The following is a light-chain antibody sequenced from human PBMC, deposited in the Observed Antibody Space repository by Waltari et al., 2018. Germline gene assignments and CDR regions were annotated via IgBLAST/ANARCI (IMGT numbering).Light chain of an antibody. V-gene: IGLV3-1*01. CDR2: QDS. J-gene: IGLJ2*01. CDR3: QAWDSSTVV. Sequence: SYELTQPPSVSVSPGQTASITCSGDNLGDKYACWCQQNTGQSPVLVIYQDSKRPSGIPERFSGSNSGNTATLTISGTQAMDEADYYCQAWDSSTVVFGGGTKLTVL. CDR1: NLGDKY.